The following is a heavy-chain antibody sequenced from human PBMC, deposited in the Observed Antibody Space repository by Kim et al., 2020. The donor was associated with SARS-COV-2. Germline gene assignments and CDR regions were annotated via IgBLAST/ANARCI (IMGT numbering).Heavy chain of an antibody. CDR3: ARAYFGANYLDY. V-gene: IGHV3-9*01. CDR2: ISWNSGNI. CDR1: GFKFDDYA. Sequence: GGSLRLSCAAPGFKFDDYAIHWVRQAPGKGLEWVSGISWNSGNIGYADSVKGRFTISRDNAKNSLYLQMNSLRTEDTAFYYCARAYFGANYLDYWGQGTLVTVSS. D-gene: IGHD1-26*01. J-gene: IGHJ4*02.